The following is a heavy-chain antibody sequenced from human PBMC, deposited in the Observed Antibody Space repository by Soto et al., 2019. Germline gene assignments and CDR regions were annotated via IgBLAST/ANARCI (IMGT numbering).Heavy chain of an antibody. D-gene: IGHD2-15*01. CDR3: AKDFWGYCSGGSCYSSYFDY. V-gene: IGHV3-30*18. CDR1: GFTFSSYG. CDR2: ISYDGSNK. J-gene: IGHJ4*02. Sequence: QVQLVESGGGVVQPGRSLRLSCAASGFTFSSYGMHWVRQAPGKGLEWVAVISYDGSNKYYADSVKGRFTISRDNSKNTLYPQMNSLRAEDTAVYYCAKDFWGYCSGGSCYSSYFDYWGQGTLVTVSS.